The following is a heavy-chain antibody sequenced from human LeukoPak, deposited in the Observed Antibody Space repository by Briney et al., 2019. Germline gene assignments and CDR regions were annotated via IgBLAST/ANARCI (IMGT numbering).Heavy chain of an antibody. D-gene: IGHD6-19*01. V-gene: IGHV3-23*01. J-gene: IGHJ4*02. CDR2: IIGRGSST. Sequence: GGSLRLSCAASGFTFSSFAMSWVRQTPGKGLEWVSGIIGRGSSTYYADSVKGRFTISRDNSKNTLFLQMNSLRAEDTAVYYCAKVGGYIAVAGPFDYWGQGTLVTVSS. CDR1: GFTFSSFA. CDR3: AKVGGYIAVAGPFDY.